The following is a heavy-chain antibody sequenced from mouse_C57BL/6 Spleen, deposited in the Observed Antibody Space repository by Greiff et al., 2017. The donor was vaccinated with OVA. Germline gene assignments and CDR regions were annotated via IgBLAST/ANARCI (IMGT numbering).Heavy chain of an antibody. V-gene: IGHV5-16*01. CDR1: GFTFSDYY. Sequence: DVQLVESEGGLVQPGSSMKLSCTASGFTFSDYYMAWVRQVPEKGLEWVANINYDGSSTYYLDSLKSRFIISRDNAKNILYLQMSSLKSEDTATYYCARSLPHYYAMDYWGQGTSVTVSS. J-gene: IGHJ4*01. D-gene: IGHD6-2*01. CDR3: ARSLPHYYAMDY. CDR2: INYDGSST.